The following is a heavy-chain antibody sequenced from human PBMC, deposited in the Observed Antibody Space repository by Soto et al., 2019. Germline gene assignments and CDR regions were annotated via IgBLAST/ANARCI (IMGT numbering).Heavy chain of an antibody. V-gene: IGHV3-23*01. J-gene: IGHJ4*02. D-gene: IGHD3-10*01. CDR1: GFTFSSYA. CDR2: ISGSGDST. CDR3: ASRGSGTNPLYYFDY. Sequence: EVQLLESGGGLVQPGGSLRLSCAASGFTFSSYAMSWVRQAPGKGLEWVSGISGSGDSTYYADSVKGRFTISRDSSKNTLYLQMNSLRAEDTAVYYCASRGSGTNPLYYFDYWGQGTLVTVSS.